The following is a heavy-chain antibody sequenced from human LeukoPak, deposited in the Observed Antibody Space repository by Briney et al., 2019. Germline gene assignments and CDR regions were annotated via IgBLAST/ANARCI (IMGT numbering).Heavy chain of an antibody. Sequence: SETLSLTCAVSEYSISSAYYWGWIRQPPGKGLEWIGRIYHSGSTDYNPSLKSRVTISVDTSKNQFSLKLRSVTAADTAVYYCARDQAYCGGDCYFDFWGQGTLVTVSS. V-gene: IGHV4-38-2*02. CDR3: ARDQAYCGGDCYFDF. CDR1: EYSISSAYY. D-gene: IGHD2-21*02. J-gene: IGHJ4*02. CDR2: IYHSGST.